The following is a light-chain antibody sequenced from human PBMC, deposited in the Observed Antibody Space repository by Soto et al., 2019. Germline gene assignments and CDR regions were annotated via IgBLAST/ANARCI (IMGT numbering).Light chain of an antibody. Sequence: EIVMTQSPATLSVSPGERATLSCRASQSINNNLAWYQQKPGQAPSLLIYGASSRATGVPARFSGSGSGTEFTLTISSLQSDDFAVYYCHQYNDGPGGTFGQGTRVGVK. CDR1: QSINNN. CDR3: HQYNDGPGGT. V-gene: IGKV3-15*01. CDR2: GAS. J-gene: IGKJ1*01.